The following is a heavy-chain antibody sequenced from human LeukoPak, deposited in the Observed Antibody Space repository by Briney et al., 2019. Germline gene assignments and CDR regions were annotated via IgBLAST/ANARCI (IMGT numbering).Heavy chain of an antibody. Sequence: TGGSLRLSCAASGFTFSSYAMSWVRQAPGKGLEWVSAISGSGGSTYYADSVKGRFTISRDNSKSTLYLQMNSLRAEDTAVYCCANSPRSFPGYSSGWYGFEKYWGQGTLVTVSS. V-gene: IGHV3-23*01. D-gene: IGHD6-19*01. CDR1: GFTFSSYA. J-gene: IGHJ4*02. CDR2: ISGSGGST. CDR3: ANSPRSFPGYSSGWYGFEKY.